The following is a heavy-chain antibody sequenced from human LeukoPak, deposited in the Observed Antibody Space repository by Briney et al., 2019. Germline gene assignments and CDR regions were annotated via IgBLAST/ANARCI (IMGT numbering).Heavy chain of an antibody. V-gene: IGHV3-23*01. CDR3: ARDFRVVTATPFDY. Sequence: GGSLRLSCAASGFTFSSYAMTWVRQAPGKGLEWVSSFSFNGESTYYADSAKGRFTISRDNSKNTLYLQMNSLRAEDTAVYYCARDFRVVTATPFDYWGQGTLVTVSS. J-gene: IGHJ4*02. CDR1: GFTFSSYA. CDR2: FSFNGEST. D-gene: IGHD2-21*02.